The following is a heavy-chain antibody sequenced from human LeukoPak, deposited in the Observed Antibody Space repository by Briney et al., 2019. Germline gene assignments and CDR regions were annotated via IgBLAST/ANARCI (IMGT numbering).Heavy chain of an antibody. V-gene: IGHV4-39*01. CDR2: IYYSGST. CDR3: ARPMNYYGSFDY. J-gene: IGHJ4*02. D-gene: IGHD3-10*01. CDR1: GGSISSSSYY. Sequence: SETLSLTCTVSGGSISSSSYYWGWIRQPPGKGLEWIGSIYYSGSTYYNPSLKSRVTISVDTSKNQFSLKLSSVTAADTAVYYCARPMNYYGSFDYWGQGTLVTVSS.